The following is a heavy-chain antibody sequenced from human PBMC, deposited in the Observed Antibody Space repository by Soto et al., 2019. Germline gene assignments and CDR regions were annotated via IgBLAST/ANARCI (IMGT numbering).Heavy chain of an antibody. J-gene: IGHJ4*02. CDR1: GFKFSNYA. CDR3: AKDRRAGGNSAFYFDF. D-gene: IGHD3-16*01. V-gene: IGHV3-23*01. CDR2: ISATGGGT. Sequence: GGSLRLSCAASGFKFSNYAMSWVRQAPGKGLEWVSLISATGGGTYYADSVKGRFTISRDNSHNTLYLQVHSLTAEDTAAYYCAKDRRAGGNSAFYFDFWGQGAQVTVSS.